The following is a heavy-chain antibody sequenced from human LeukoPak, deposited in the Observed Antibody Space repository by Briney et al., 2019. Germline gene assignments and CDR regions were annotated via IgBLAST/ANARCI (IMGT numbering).Heavy chain of an antibody. CDR3: ARGFTMVRGVIILRWFDP. V-gene: IGHV4-4*09. D-gene: IGHD3-10*01. Sequence: ASETLSLTCAVSGDSISSYYWSWIRQPPGKGLEWIGYIYTSGSTNYNPSLKSRVTISVDTSKNQFSLKLSSVTAADTAVYYCARGFTMVRGVIILRWFDPWGQGTLVTVSS. J-gene: IGHJ5*02. CDR1: GDSISSYY. CDR2: IYTSGST.